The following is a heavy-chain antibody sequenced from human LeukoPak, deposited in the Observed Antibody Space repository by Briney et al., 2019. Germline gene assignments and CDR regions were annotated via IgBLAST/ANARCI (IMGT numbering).Heavy chain of an antibody. CDR1: GFTFSDYY. D-gene: IGHD2-15*01. Sequence: GGSLRLSCAASGFTFSDYYMSWIRQAPGKGLEWVSYISSSSSYTNYADSVKGRFTISRDNAKNSLYLQMNSLTAEDTALYYCARAEGYSPGYYYYGMDVWGQGTTVTVSS. CDR2: ISSSSSYT. CDR3: ARAEGYSPGYYYYGMDV. J-gene: IGHJ6*02. V-gene: IGHV3-11*06.